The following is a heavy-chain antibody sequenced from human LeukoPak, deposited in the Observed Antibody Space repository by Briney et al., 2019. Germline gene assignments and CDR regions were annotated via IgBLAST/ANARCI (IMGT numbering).Heavy chain of an antibody. Sequence: GGSLRLSCAASGFTVSSNYMSWVRQAPGKGLEWVSFMYRGDRTYYADSVKGRFTMSRDDMKKTVYLQMDSLRAEDTAVYYCASSHCTAGRCNWFDPWGQGTLVTVSP. CDR3: ASSHCTAGRCNWFDP. CDR2: MYRGDRT. V-gene: IGHV3-66*01. D-gene: IGHD2-8*02. J-gene: IGHJ5*02. CDR1: GFTVSSNY.